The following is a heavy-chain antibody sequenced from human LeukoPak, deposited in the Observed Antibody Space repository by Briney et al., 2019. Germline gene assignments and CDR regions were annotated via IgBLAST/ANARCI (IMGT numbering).Heavy chain of an antibody. D-gene: IGHD2-8*02. V-gene: IGHV4-38-2*01. CDR1: GYSISSGYY. CDR2: IYHSGST. Sequence: PSETLSLTCAVSGYSISSGYYWGWIRQPPGKGLEWIGSIYHSGSTYYNPSLKSRVTISVDTSKNQFSLKLSSVTAADTAVHYCARHAPGGYWGAFDIWGQGTMVTVSS. CDR3: ARHAPGGYWGAFDI. J-gene: IGHJ3*02.